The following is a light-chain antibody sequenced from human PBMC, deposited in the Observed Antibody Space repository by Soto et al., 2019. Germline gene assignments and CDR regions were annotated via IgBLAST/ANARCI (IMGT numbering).Light chain of an antibody. Sequence: EIVLTQSPGTLSLSPGERATLSCRASQSISNNYLAWYQQKPGQAPRPLIYGASRRATGIPDRFSGSGSGTDFTLTISRLEPEDFAVYHCQQYGSSRLTFGGGTNVEIK. J-gene: IGKJ4*01. CDR1: QSISNNY. CDR3: QQYGSSRLT. V-gene: IGKV3-20*01. CDR2: GAS.